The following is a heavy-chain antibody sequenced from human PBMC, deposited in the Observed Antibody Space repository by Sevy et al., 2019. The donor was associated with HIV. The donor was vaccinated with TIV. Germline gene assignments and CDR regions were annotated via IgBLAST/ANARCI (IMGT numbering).Heavy chain of an antibody. Sequence: GGSLRLSCAASGFNINTYWMNWVRQAPGKGLEWVANIKYDGSEIYYVDSVRGRFTISKDNARNLVYLQMNSLRAEVTALYYCVRAIVIEGSFWGQGTLVTVSS. CDR1: GFNINTYW. CDR2: IKYDGSEI. CDR3: VRAIVIEGSF. J-gene: IGHJ4*02. D-gene: IGHD2-2*01. V-gene: IGHV3-7*01.